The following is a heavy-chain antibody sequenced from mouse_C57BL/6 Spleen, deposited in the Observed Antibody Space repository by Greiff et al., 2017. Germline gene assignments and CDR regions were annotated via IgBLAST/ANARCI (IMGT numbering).Heavy chain of an antibody. D-gene: IGHD2-4*01. CDR3: ARGPYDYDGYFDV. Sequence: DVQLQESGPGMVKPSQSLSLTCTVTGYSITSGYDWHWIRHFPGNKLEWMGYISYSGSTNYNPSLKSRISITHDTSKNHFFLKLNSVTTEDTATYYCARGPYDYDGYFDVWGTGTTVTVSS. CDR1: GYSITSGYD. J-gene: IGHJ1*03. V-gene: IGHV3-1*01. CDR2: ISYSGST.